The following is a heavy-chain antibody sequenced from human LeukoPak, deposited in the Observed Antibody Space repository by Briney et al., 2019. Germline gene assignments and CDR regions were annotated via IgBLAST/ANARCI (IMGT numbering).Heavy chain of an antibody. CDR3: ARGGIVVVTGWFDP. CDR2: INPNSGGT. V-gene: IGHV1-2*02. J-gene: IGHJ5*02. CDR1: GYTFTGYY. Sequence: ASVKVSCKASGYTFTGYYMHWVRRAPGQGLEWMGWINPNSGGTNYAQKFQGRVTMTRDASISTAYMELSRLRSDDTAVYYCARGGIVVVTGWFDPWGQGTLVTVSS. D-gene: IGHD2-21*02.